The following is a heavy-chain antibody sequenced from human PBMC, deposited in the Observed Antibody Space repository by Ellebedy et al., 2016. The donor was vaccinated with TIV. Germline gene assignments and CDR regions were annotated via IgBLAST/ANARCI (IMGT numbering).Heavy chain of an antibody. V-gene: IGHV4-34*01. CDR1: VPSISGYH. J-gene: IGHJ4*02. CDR2: VDHRGGT. D-gene: IGHD3-10*01. CDR3: AKGSMVRGLAG. Sequence: SETLSLXXEIDVPSISGYHWAWVRQPPGKGLEWIGDVDHRGGTRYISSLKGRVTISLDTSRKEFSLYITSVTAADTALYFCAKGSMVRGLAGWGQGTLVTVSS.